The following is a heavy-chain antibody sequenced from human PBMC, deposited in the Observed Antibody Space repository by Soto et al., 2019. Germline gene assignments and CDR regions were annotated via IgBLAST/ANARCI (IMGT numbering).Heavy chain of an antibody. CDR2: INPNSGGT. D-gene: IGHD6-6*01. CDR3: ARARIAARPPPATNWFDP. CDR1: GYTFTGYY. V-gene: IGHV1-2*02. J-gene: IGHJ5*02. Sequence: ASVKVSCKASGYTFTGYYMHWVRQAPGQGLEWMGWINPNSGGTNYAQKFQGRVTMTRDTSISTAYMELSRLRSDDTAVYYCARARIAARPPPATNWFDPWGQGNLVTVSS.